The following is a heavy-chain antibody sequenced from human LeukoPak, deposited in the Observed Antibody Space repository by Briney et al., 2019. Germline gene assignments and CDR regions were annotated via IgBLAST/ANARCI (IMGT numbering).Heavy chain of an antibody. Sequence: GGSLRFSCAASGFTFSSYWMSWVRQAPGKGLEWVANIKQDGSEKCYVDSVRGRFTISRDNAKNSLYLQMNILRPEDTAVYSCARVIAARPSDYWGQGTLVTVSS. D-gene: IGHD6-13*01. V-gene: IGHV3-7*04. CDR3: ARVIAARPSDY. CDR1: GFTFSSYW. J-gene: IGHJ4*02. CDR2: IKQDGSEK.